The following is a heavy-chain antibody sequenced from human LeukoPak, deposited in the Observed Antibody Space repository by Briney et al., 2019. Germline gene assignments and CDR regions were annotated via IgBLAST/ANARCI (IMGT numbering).Heavy chain of an antibody. J-gene: IGHJ6*03. CDR2: MNPNSGNT. Sequence: ASVKVSCKASGYTFTSYDINWVRQATGQGLEWMGRMNPNSGNTGYAQKFQGRVTMTRKTSISTAYMELSSLRSEDTAVYYCARGRNFYDSSGYHLPYMDVWGKGTTVTVSS. CDR3: ARGRNFYDSSGYHLPYMDV. D-gene: IGHD3-22*01. CDR1: GYTFTSYD. V-gene: IGHV1-8*01.